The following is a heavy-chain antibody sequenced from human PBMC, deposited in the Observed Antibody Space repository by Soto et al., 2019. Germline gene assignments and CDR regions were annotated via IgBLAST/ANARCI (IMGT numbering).Heavy chain of an antibody. CDR2: INPNSGGT. D-gene: IGHD6-13*01. CDR3: ARVAYSRGWFDP. J-gene: IGHJ5*02. CDR1: GYTFTGYY. Sequence: ASVKVSCKASGYTFTGYYIHWVRQAPGQGLEWMGWINPNSGGTDFAQKFQGRVTMTRDTSISTAYMELSRLRSDDTAVYYCARVAYSRGWFDPWGQGTLVTVSS. V-gene: IGHV1-2*02.